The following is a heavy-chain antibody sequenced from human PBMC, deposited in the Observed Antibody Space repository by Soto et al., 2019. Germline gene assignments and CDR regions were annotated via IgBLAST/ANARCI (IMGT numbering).Heavy chain of an antibody. D-gene: IGHD2-21*02. J-gene: IGHJ6*03. V-gene: IGHV1-3*01. CDR1: GYTFTSYA. Sequence: ASVKVSCKASGYTFTSYAMHWVRQAPGQRLEWMGWINAGNGNTKYSQKFQGRVTITRDTSASTAYMELSSLRSEDTAVYYCASFPNQGDSSYYYMDVWGKGTTVTVSS. CDR3: ASFPNQGDSSYYYMDV. CDR2: INAGNGNT.